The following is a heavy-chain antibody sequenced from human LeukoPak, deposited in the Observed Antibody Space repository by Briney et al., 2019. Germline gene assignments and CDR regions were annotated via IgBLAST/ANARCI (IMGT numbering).Heavy chain of an antibody. CDR1: GFTFSNAW. CDR3: TTGNYYDSSGYYLEAFDY. CDR2: IKSKTDGGTT. V-gene: IGHV3-15*01. J-gene: IGHJ4*02. D-gene: IGHD3-22*01. Sequence: GGSLRLSCAASGFTFSNAWMSWVRQAPGKGLEWVGRIKSKTDGGTTDYAAPVKGRFTISRDDSKNTLYLQMNSLKTEDTAVYYCTTGNYYDSSGYYLEAFDYWGQGTLVTVSS.